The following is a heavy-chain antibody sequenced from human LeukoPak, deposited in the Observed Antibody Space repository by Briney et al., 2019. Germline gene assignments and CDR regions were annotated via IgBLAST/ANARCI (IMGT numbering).Heavy chain of an antibody. V-gene: IGHV3-53*04. Sequence: GGSLRLSCAASGFTVSSNYMSWVRQAPGKGLEWVSVIYSGGSTYYADSVKGRFTISRHNSKNTLYLQMNSLRAEDTAVYYCARDGGRGRYCSGGSCYSDYWGQGTLVTVSS. CDR1: GFTVSSNY. J-gene: IGHJ4*02. D-gene: IGHD2-15*01. CDR3: ARDGGRGRYCSGGSCYSDY. CDR2: IYSGGST.